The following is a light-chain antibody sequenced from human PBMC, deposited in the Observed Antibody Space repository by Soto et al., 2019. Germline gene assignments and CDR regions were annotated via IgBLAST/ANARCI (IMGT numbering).Light chain of an antibody. CDR3: KQYGSTPLFT. V-gene: IGKV3-20*01. J-gene: IGKJ3*01. CDR2: GAS. CDR1: RSVRSSY. Sequence: EIVLTQSPGTLSLSPGERATLSCRASRSVRSSYLAWFQQKPGQAPRLLIYGASSRATGIPDRFTGSGSRTDLTLTISRLEPEDFAVHYCKQYGSTPLFTFGPGTKVDIK.